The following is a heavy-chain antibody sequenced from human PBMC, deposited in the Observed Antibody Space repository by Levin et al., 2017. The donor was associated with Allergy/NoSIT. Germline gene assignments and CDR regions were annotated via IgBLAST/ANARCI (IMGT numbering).Heavy chain of an antibody. V-gene: IGHV3-48*02. Sequence: SSETLSLTCAASGFRFSSYSLNWVRQAPGKGLEWVSYISDSSSTILYADSVKGRFTISRDDAKNSLYLQMNSLRDEDTAVYYCASDYGGNPDYWGQGTLVTVSS. CDR3: ASDYGGNPDY. CDR1: GFRFSSYS. J-gene: IGHJ4*02. CDR2: ISDSSSTI. D-gene: IGHD4-23*01.